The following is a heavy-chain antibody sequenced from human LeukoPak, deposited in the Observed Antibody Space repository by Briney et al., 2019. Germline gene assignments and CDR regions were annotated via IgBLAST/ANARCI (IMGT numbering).Heavy chain of an antibody. CDR2: MHSDGRT. J-gene: IGHJ3*02. CDR3: ARDPDDRSGLDAFET. V-gene: IGHV3-53*01. Sequence: PGGSLRLSCAASGFSVSNNYMNRVRQASGKGLEWVSVMHSDGRTFYADSVKGRFTISRDKSKNMFYLQMDSLRAEDTAVYYCARDPDDRSGLDAFETWGQGTKVTVS. D-gene: IGHD3-22*01. CDR1: GFSVSNNY.